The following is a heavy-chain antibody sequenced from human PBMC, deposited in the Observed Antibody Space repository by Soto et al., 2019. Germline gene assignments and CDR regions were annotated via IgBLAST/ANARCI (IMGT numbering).Heavy chain of an antibody. D-gene: IGHD2-2*01. CDR2: INHSGST. V-gene: IGHV4-34*01. Sequence: QVQLQQGGAGLLKPSETLSLTCAVSGGSFSGYYWTWIRQTPGKGLEWIGEINHSGSTNYEPSLKSRVSISADTSKKQFSLNLTSVTAADTAVYYCARGECSSVYCFTRWALDIWGQGIVVTVSS. CDR1: GGSFSGYY. J-gene: IGHJ3*02. CDR3: ARGECSSVYCFTRWALDI.